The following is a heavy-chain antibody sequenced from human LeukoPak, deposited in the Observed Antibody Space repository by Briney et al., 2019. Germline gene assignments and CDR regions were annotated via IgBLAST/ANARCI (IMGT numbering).Heavy chain of an antibody. CDR3: AKDPMVRGVILRNFDY. V-gene: IGHV3-23*01. CDR2: ISGSGGST. Sequence: GGSLRLSCAASGFTFSSYAMSWVRQAPGKGLEWVSAISGSGGSTYYADSVKGRFTISRDNSKNTLYLQMSSLRAEDTAVYYCAKDPMVRGVILRNFDYWGQGTLVTVSS. D-gene: IGHD3-10*01. J-gene: IGHJ4*02. CDR1: GFTFSSYA.